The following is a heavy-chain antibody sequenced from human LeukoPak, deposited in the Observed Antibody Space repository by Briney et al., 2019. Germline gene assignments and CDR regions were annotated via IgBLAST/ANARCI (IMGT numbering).Heavy chain of an antibody. CDR3: AHRVGDDASYDGGRYDY. V-gene: IGHV2-5*02. CDR2: IYWDDDK. D-gene: IGHD3-16*01. J-gene: IGHJ4*02. CDR1: GFSLSTSGVG. Sequence: SGPTLVEPTETLTLTCTFSGFSLSTSGVGVAWIRQSPEQALEWLAVIYWDDDKRYNPSLRSRLTITKDTSHNQVVLTMAYMDPTVTATYFCAHRVGDDASYDGGRYDYWGQGILATVS.